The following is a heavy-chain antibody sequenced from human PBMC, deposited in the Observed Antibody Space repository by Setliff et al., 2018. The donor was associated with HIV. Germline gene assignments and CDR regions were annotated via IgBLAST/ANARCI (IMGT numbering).Heavy chain of an antibody. J-gene: IGHJ6*03. CDR3: ARDASSGYSSGWYLPPNYYYYYYMDV. D-gene: IGHD6-19*01. Sequence: GESLKISCAASGFTFNTYAMSWVRQAPGKGLEWVSSISSSSSYIYYADSVKGRFTISRDNAKNSLYLQMNSLRAEDTAVYYCARDASSGYSSGWYLPPNYYYYYYMDVWGKGTAVTVSS. CDR2: ISSSSSYI. V-gene: IGHV3-21*01. CDR1: GFTFNTYA.